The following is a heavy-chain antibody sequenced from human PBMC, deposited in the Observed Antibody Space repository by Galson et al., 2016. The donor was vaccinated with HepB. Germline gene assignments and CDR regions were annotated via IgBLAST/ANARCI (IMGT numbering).Heavy chain of an antibody. D-gene: IGHD1-1*01. J-gene: IGHJ6*02. CDR1: GFTFSTYN. CDR2: ISGSGSYL. CDR3: SRDLRNVEGPDLTYYYGMDV. V-gene: IGHV3-21*01. Sequence: SLRLSCAASGFTFSTYNMSWVRQTPGKGPEWVSSISGSGSYLYYADSVKGRFTISRDNANNSLYLHLSSLRAEDTAVYYCSRDLRNVEGPDLTYYYGMDVWGQGTTVTVSS.